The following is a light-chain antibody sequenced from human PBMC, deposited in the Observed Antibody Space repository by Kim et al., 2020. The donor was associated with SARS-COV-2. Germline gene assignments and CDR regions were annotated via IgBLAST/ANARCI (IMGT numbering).Light chain of an antibody. CDR2: GAS. Sequence: SSGDKAAPSCRASHSGVRSYLAWYQQKPGQAPRLLIYGASSRATDIPDRFSGSGSRTEFTLTINRLEPEDVAVYYCQQYGSAPLTFGGGTKVDIK. J-gene: IGKJ4*01. CDR3: QQYGSAPLT. V-gene: IGKV3-20*01. CDR1: HSGVRSY.